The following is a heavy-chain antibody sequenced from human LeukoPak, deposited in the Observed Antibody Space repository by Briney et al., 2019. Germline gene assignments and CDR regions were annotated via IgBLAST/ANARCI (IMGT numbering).Heavy chain of an antibody. Sequence: PGGSLRLSCAASGFTFSRYWMHWVRQAPGKGLVWVSRISTDGSSTSYADSVKGRFIISRDDAKNTQYLQMNSLRAEDTAVYYCARPLLGATFAFDIWGRGTMVTVSS. D-gene: IGHD1-26*01. CDR2: ISTDGSST. CDR1: GFTFSRYW. V-gene: IGHV3-74*01. CDR3: ARPLLGATFAFDI. J-gene: IGHJ3*02.